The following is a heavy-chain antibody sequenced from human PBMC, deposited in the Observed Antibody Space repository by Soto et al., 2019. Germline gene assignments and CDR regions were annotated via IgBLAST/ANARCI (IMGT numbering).Heavy chain of an antibody. CDR1: GGSIDSGVYA. Sequence: PSETLSLTGAASGGSIDSGVYAWNWIRQTPGKGLECIGYIFRSGSTFYNPSFRSRFTISLARSNNQCSVIRSSVTAADKAAYYCARGYTSDSSGPHLFPSFGYWGQGTLVTVSS. CDR3: ARGYTSDSSGPHLFPSFGY. J-gene: IGHJ4*02. D-gene: IGHD3-22*01. V-gene: IGHV4-30-2*01. CDR2: IFRSGST.